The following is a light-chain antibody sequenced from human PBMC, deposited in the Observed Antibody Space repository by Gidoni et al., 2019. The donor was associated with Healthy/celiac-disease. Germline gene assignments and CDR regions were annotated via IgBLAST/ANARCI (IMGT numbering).Light chain of an antibody. V-gene: IGKV3-15*01. CDR2: GAS. CDR1: QSVSSN. J-gene: IGKJ1*01. CDR3: QQYNNWPPWT. Sequence: EIVMTTSQATLSVSPGERATLSCRASQSVSSNLAWYQQKPGQAPRLLIYGASTRATGIPARFSGSGSGTEFTLTISSLQSEDFAVYYCQQYNNWPPWTFGQGTKVEIK.